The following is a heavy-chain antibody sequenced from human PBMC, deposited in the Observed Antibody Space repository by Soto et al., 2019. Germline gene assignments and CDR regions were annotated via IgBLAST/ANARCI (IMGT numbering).Heavy chain of an antibody. Sequence: TSETLSLTCAVSGYFMTNGNYWGWIRQSPGKGLEWIGSIYYSGSTYYNPSLKSRVTISVDTSKNQFSLKLSSVTAADTAVYFCATESGSTYGYFDHWGQGTLVTVSS. CDR1: GYFMTNGNY. J-gene: IGHJ4*02. V-gene: IGHV4-38-2*01. CDR3: ATESGSTYGYFDH. CDR2: IYYSGST. D-gene: IGHD5-18*01.